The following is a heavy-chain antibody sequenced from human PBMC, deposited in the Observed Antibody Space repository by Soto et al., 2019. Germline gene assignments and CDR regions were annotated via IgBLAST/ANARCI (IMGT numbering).Heavy chain of an antibody. CDR1: GGSISSYY. J-gene: IGHJ3*02. Sequence: QVQLQESGPGLVKPSETLSLTCTVSGGSISSYYWSWIRQPPGKGLEWIGYIYYSGSTNYNPSLTSRVTISVVTSKNQFSLKLRSVTAADTAVYYCAMRYGWAFDIWGQGTMVTGSS. CDR3: AMRYGWAFDI. CDR2: IYYSGST. V-gene: IGHV4-59*08. D-gene: IGHD4-17*01.